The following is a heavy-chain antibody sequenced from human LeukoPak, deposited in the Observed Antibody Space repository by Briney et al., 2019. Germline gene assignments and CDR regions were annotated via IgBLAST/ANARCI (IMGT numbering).Heavy chain of an antibody. Sequence: SETLSLTCAVYGGSFSGYYWSRIRQPPGKGLEWIGEINHSGSTNYNPSLKSRVTISVDTSKNQFSLKLSSVTAADTAVYYCARLWRSIVGAKGSFDYGGQGTLVTVSS. D-gene: IGHD1-26*01. V-gene: IGHV4-34*01. J-gene: IGHJ4*02. CDR2: INHSGST. CDR3: ARLWRSIVGAKGSFDY. CDR1: GGSFSGYY.